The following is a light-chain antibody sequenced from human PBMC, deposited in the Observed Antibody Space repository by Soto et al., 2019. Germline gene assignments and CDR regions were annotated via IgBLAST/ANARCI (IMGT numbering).Light chain of an antibody. CDR1: QSVSSN. CDR2: GAS. Sequence: EVVMTQSPATLSVSPGERATLPCRASQSVSSNLAWYQQKPGQAPRLLISGASTRATGIPARFSGSGSGTEFTLTISSLQSEDFAVYYCQQYNNWPYTFGQGTKLEIK. CDR3: QQYNNWPYT. V-gene: IGKV3-15*01. J-gene: IGKJ2*01.